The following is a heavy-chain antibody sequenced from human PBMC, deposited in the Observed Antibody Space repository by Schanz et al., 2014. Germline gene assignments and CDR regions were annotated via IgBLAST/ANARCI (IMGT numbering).Heavy chain of an antibody. Sequence: VQLVESGGGLVQPGGSLRLSCAASGFTFSSYAMSWVRQAPGKGLEWVSAMNESHSTIYYADSVRGRFTMSRDNSKNTLYLQMNSLRAEDTAVYYCAKGRFGELSAFDIWGQGTMVTVSS. CDR2: MNESHSTI. J-gene: IGHJ3*02. D-gene: IGHD3-10*01. CDR1: GFTFSSYA. V-gene: IGHV3-23*04. CDR3: AKGRFGELSAFDI.